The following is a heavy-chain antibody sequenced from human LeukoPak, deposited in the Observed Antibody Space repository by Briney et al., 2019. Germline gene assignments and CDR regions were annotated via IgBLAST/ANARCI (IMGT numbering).Heavy chain of an antibody. D-gene: IGHD1-26*01. V-gene: IGHV3-23*01. CDR1: GFTFSSYA. J-gene: IGHJ4*02. Sequence: FTFAASGFTFSSYAMNWVRQAPGKGLEWVAATSGSGGSTYYAASVKGRFTISRDNSKDTLHLQMNILRVEDTAIYYCARSISGRSGSRGGRYYFDFWGQGAPVTVSS. CDR3: ARSISGRSGSRGGRYYFDF. CDR2: TSGSGGST.